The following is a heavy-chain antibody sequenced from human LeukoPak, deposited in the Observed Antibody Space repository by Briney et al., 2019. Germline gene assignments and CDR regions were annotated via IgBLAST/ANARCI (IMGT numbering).Heavy chain of an antibody. CDR2: ISYDGSNK. CDR1: GFTFSSYA. V-gene: IGHV3-30-3*01. CDR3: ARVSDGLRTGVRGVIPNPLGYFDL. Sequence: GGSLRLSCAASGFTFSSYAMHWVRQAPGKGLEWVAVISYDGSNKYYADSVKGRFTISRDNSKNTLYLQMNSLRAEDTAVYYCARVSDGLRTGVRGVIPNPLGYFDLWGRGTLVTVSS. D-gene: IGHD3-10*01. J-gene: IGHJ2*01.